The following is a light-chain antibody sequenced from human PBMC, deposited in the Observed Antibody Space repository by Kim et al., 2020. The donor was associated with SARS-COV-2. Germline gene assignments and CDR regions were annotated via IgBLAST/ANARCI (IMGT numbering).Light chain of an antibody. CDR3: QSRDSGGDRL. CDR1: SLRSFY. CDR2: GRN. V-gene: IGLV3-19*01. J-gene: IGLJ2*01. Sequence: SSELTQDPAVSVALGQTVRITCQGDSLRSFYATWYQQRPRQAPVLVIYGRNNRPSGIPDRFSGSSSGNTASLTISGAQAEDEADFYCQSRDSGGDRLFGGGTKLTVL.